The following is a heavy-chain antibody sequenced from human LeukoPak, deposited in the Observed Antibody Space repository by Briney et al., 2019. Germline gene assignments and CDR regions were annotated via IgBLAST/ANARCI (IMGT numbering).Heavy chain of an antibody. CDR3: ARAAYSSTWYSRYFDL. CDR1: GFTFSSYD. J-gene: IGHJ2*01. V-gene: IGHV3-13*01. Sequence: GGSLRLSCAASGFTFSSYDIHWVRQATGKGLEWVSGIGTAGEIYYPGSVKGRFTISRENAKNSLYLQMNCLRAGDTAGYYCARAAYSSTWYSRYFDLWGRGTLVTVSS. CDR2: IGTAGEI. D-gene: IGHD6-13*01.